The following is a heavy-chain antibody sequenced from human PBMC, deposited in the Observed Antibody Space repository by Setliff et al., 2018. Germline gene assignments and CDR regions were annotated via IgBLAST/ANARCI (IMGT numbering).Heavy chain of an antibody. Sequence: PGGSLRLSCAASGFTLSSYAMTWVRRAPGKGLEWVSYISSRSTYIGYADSVKGRFTISRDNAKNSLYLQMDSLRAEDTAVYYCARWVFGSGWFLDYWGQGTLVTVSS. D-gene: IGHD6-19*01. V-gene: IGHV3-21*04. J-gene: IGHJ4*02. CDR2: ISSRSTYI. CDR3: ARWVFGSGWFLDY. CDR1: GFTLSSYA.